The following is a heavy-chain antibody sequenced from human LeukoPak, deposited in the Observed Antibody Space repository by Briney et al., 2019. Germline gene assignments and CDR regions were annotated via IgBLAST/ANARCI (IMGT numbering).Heavy chain of an antibody. J-gene: IGHJ6*03. CDR3: ARQTNYMDV. CDR1: GVSIGTYY. CDR2: IYTGGNT. V-gene: IGHV4-4*09. Sequence: SETLSLTCTVSGVSIGTYYWSWIRQPPGKGLEWIGYIYTGGNTKYNPSLKSRVTISVDTSKNQFSLKVSSVTAADTAVYYCARQTNYMDVWGKGTTVTVS.